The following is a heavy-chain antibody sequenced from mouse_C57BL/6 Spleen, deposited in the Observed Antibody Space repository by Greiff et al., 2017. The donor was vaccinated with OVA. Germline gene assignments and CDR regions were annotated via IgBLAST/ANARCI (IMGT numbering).Heavy chain of an antibody. J-gene: IGHJ1*03. CDR3: ARSLITTVVAPSYWYFDV. CDR2: INPSSGYT. V-gene: IGHV1-7*01. CDR1: GYTFTSYW. D-gene: IGHD1-1*01. Sequence: QVQLKESGAELAKPGASVKLSCKASGYTFTSYWMHWVKQRPGQGLEWIGYINPSSGYTKYTQKFKDKATLTADKSSSTAYMQLSSLTYEDAAVYYCARSLITTVVAPSYWYFDVWGTGTTVTVSS.